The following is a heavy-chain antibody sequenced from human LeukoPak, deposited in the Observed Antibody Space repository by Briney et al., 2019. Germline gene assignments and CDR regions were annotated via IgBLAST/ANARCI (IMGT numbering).Heavy chain of an antibody. D-gene: IGHD5-24*01. CDR1: GGSFSGYY. Sequence: SETLSLTCAVYGGSFSGYYWSWIRQPPGKGLEWIGEINHSGSTNYNPSLKSRVTISVDTSKNQFSLKLSSVTAADTAVYYCASELEMATIRYFDYWGQGTLVTVSS. J-gene: IGHJ4*02. CDR2: INHSGST. V-gene: IGHV4-34*01. CDR3: ASELEMATIRYFDY.